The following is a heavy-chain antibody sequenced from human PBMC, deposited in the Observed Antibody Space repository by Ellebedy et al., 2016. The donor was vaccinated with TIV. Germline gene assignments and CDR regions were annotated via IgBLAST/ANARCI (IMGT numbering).Heavy chain of an antibody. CDR2: IYSGGST. D-gene: IGHD2-15*01. CDR3: ASVVWNYDYGMDV. CDR1: GFTVSSNY. J-gene: IGHJ6*02. Sequence: GESLKISCEGSGFTVSSNYMSWVRQAPGKGLEWVSVIYSGGSTYYADSVKGRFTISRDNSKNTLYLQMNSLRAEDTAVYYCASVVWNYDYGMDVWGQGTTVTVSS. V-gene: IGHV3-66*01.